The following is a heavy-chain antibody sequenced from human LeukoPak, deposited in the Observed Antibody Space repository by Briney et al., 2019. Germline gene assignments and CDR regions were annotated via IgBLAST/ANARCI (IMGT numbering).Heavy chain of an antibody. Sequence: ASVKVSCKASGYTFNGYYMHWVRQAPGQGLEWIGWINPNSGGTNYAQKFQGRVTMTRDTSISTAYMELSRLRSDDTAVYYCARLSHILQYYFDYWGQGTLVTVSS. CDR1: GYTFNGYY. D-gene: IGHD2-21*01. V-gene: IGHV1-2*02. CDR3: ARLSHILQYYFDY. J-gene: IGHJ4*02. CDR2: INPNSGGT.